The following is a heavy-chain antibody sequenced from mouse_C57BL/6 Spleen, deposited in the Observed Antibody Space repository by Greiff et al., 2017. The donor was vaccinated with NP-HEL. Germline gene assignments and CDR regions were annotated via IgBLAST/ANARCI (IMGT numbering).Heavy chain of an antibody. CDR3: TRLVATPYYAMDY. J-gene: IGHJ4*01. Sequence: LQESGAELVRPGASVTLSCKASGYTFTDYEMHWVKQTPVHGLEWIGAIDPETGGTAYNQKFKGKAILTADKSSSTAYMELRSLTSEDSAVYYCTRLVATPYYAMDYWGQGTSVTVSS. CDR1: GYTFTDYE. D-gene: IGHD1-1*01. CDR2: IDPETGGT. V-gene: IGHV1-15*01.